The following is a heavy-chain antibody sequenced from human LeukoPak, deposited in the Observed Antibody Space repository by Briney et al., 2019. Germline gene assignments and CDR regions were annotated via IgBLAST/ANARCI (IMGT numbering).Heavy chain of an antibody. V-gene: IGHV4-34*01. CDR2: INHSGST. CDR3: ARTPIWRKGAFDI. J-gene: IGHJ3*02. D-gene: IGHD3-3*01. Sequence: SETLSLTCAVYGGSFSGYYWSWIRQPPGKGLEWIGEINHSGSTNYNPSPKSRVTITVGTYKNQLSLKLSSVTGTDKAAYYFARTPIWRKGAFDIWVQGTMVTVSS. CDR1: GGSFSGYY.